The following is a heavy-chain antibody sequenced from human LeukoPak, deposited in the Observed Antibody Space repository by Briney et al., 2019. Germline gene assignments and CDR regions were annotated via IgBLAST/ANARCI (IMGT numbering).Heavy chain of an antibody. D-gene: IGHD3-22*01. Sequence: PSETLSLTCTVSGGSISSSSYYWGWIRQPPGKGLEWIGSIYYSGSTYYNPSLKSRVTILVDTSKNQFSLKMTSVTAADTAVYYCARDQYYDVSTYYEIDYWGQGTLVTVPS. V-gene: IGHV4-39*07. CDR2: IYYSGST. CDR3: ARDQYYDVSTYYEIDY. J-gene: IGHJ4*02. CDR1: GGSISSSSYY.